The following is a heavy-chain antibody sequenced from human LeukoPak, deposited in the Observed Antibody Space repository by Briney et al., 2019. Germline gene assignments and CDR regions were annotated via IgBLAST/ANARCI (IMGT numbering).Heavy chain of an antibody. CDR1: GYTFTSYY. D-gene: IGHD2-2*01. CDR2: INPSGGST. V-gene: IGHV1-46*01. CDR3: ARDPLYCSSTSCPAGTHYGMDV. Sequence: ASVKVSCQASGYTFTSYYMHWVRQAPGQGLEWMGIINPSGGSTSYAQKFQGRVTMTRDTSTSTVYMELSSLRSEDTAVYYCARDPLYCSSTSCPAGTHYGMDVWGQGTTVTVSS. J-gene: IGHJ6*02.